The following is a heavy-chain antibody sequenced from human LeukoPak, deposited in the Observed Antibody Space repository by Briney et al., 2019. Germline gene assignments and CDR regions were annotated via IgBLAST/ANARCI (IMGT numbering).Heavy chain of an antibody. CDR3: AKTYDNLWYFDF. D-gene: IGHD1-1*01. CDR1: GLSDYG. V-gene: IGHV3-23*01. J-gene: IGHJ4*02. Sequence: AGGSLRLSCAASGLSDYGLIWVRQPPAKGVERVSAIICGGDNTYYADSVKGRFTISQDNSKNTLYLQINSLRAEDTAIYYCAKTYDNLWYFDFWGQGTLVTVSS. CDR2: IICGGDNT.